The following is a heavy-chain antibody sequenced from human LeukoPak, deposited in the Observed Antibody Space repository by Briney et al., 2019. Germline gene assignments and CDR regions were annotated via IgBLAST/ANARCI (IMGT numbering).Heavy chain of an antibody. CDR3: AKGLRDSRFLPRRYCSGGSCYQGIDY. CDR2: ISYDGSHK. Sequence: PGGSLRLSCAASGFTFSSHGIHWVRQAPGKGLEWVAVISYDGSHKYYADSVKGRFTISRDNSKNTLYLQMNSLRAEDTAVYYCAKGLRDSRFLPRRYCSGGSCYQGIDYWGQGTLVTVSS. V-gene: IGHV3-30*18. D-gene: IGHD2-15*01. J-gene: IGHJ4*02. CDR1: GFTFSSHG.